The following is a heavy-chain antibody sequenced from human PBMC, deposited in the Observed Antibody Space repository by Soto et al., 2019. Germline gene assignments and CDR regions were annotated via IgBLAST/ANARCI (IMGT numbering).Heavy chain of an antibody. J-gene: IGHJ4*02. CDR3: ARELPPYYFDY. CDR2: ISSNGGST. Sequence: GGSLRLSCAASGFTFSSYAMHWVRQAPGKGLEYVSAISSNGGSTYYANSVKGRFTISRDNSKNTLYLQMGSLRAEDMAVYYCARELPPYYFDYWGQGTLVTVSS. V-gene: IGHV3-64*01. CDR1: GFTFSSYA.